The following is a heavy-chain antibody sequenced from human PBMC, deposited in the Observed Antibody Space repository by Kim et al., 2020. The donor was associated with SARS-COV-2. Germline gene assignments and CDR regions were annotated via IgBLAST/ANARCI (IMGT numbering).Heavy chain of an antibody. Sequence: GGSLRLSCVASGFTFNNYAMNWVRQAPGKGLEWVSTITISGSRTYYADSVKGRFTISRDNSKNTLYLEMNSLRAEDTAVYYCAKPIVPAALYGVDYWGQG. J-gene: IGHJ4*02. CDR3: AKPIVPAALYGVDY. D-gene: IGHD2-2*01. CDR1: GFTFNNYA. V-gene: IGHV3-23*01. CDR2: ITISGSRT.